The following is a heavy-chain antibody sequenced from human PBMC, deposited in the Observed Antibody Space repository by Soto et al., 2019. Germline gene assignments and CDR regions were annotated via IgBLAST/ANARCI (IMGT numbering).Heavy chain of an antibody. CDR3: AVPTGIEVTGPDY. V-gene: IGHV3-23*01. J-gene: IGHJ4*02. CDR2: IGGSGVDT. Sequence: VQLLESGGGLVQPGGSLRLSCGASGFTFSNYAMSWVRQAPGKGLQWVSAIGGSGVDTYYADSVKGRFTISRDNSRDTLYLQMSSLRADDTAVYYCAVPTGIEVTGPDYWGQGTLVTVSS. D-gene: IGHD6-19*01. CDR1: GFTFSNYA.